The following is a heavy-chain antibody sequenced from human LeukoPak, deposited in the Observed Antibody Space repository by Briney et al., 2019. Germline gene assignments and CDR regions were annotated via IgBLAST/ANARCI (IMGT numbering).Heavy chain of an antibody. D-gene: IGHD3-10*02. Sequence: GGSLRLSCEGSGFSFSGNSMNWVRQAPGKGLKWVSGISRTSTYIHYANSVQGRFPIPRDNAKNSLYLQMDSLRAEDTAVYYCAELGITMIGGVWGKGTTVTISS. V-gene: IGHV3-21*01. CDR1: GFSFSGNS. CDR2: ISRTSTYI. J-gene: IGHJ6*04. CDR3: AELGITMIGGV.